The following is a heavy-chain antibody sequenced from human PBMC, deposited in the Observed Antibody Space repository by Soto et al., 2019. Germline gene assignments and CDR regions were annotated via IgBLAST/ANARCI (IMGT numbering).Heavy chain of an antibody. D-gene: IGHD6-19*01. CDR2: TYYRSNWRH. CDR3: ARGVAGSGFDL. V-gene: IGHV6-1*01. CDR1: GDSVSSNTAA. Sequence: PSQTLSLTCAISGDSVSSNTAAWNWIRSYPSRGLEWLGRTYYRSNWRHDYAVSVKRRITVNPDTSKNHFSLQLNSVSPDDTAVYYCARGVAGSGFDLWGQGTLVTVSS. J-gene: IGHJ4*02.